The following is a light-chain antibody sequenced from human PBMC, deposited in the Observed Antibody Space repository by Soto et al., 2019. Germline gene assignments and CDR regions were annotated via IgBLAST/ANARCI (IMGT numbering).Light chain of an antibody. CDR2: YAS. Sequence: AIQLTQSPSSLSASVGDRVTITCRASQGVSSALAWYQQKPGKAPNLLIYYASSLESGVPSRISGSGSGTEFTLTISSLQPDDFATYYCQQYTNYPWTFGQGTKVDIK. CDR3: QQYTNYPWT. V-gene: IGKV1D-13*01. J-gene: IGKJ1*01. CDR1: QGVSSA.